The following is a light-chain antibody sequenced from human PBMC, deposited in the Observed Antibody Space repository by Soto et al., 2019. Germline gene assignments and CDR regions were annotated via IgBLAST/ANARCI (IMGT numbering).Light chain of an antibody. CDR3: SLYTSSSTAYV. V-gene: IGLV2-18*01. CDR2: EVT. CDR1: SGDIGSYNR. J-gene: IGLJ1*01. Sequence: QSVLTQPASVSGSPGQSITISCTGTSGDIGSYNRVSWYQQHPGKAPKLIIYEVTDRPSGVPDRFSGSKSGNTASLTISGLQAEDEADYYCSLYTSSSTAYVFGTGTKVTVL.